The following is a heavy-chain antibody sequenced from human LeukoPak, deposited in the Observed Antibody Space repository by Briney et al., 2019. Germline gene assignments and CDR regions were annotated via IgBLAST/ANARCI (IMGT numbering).Heavy chain of an antibody. CDR1: GYTFSSYY. CDR2: ISAYNGNT. CDR3: ARDESTSILWW. D-gene: IGHD2-21*01. J-gene: IGHJ1*01. Sequence: ASVKVSCKASGYTFSSYYMNWVRQAPGQGLEWMGWISAYNGNTNYAQKLQGRVTMTTDTSTSTAYMELRSLRSDDTAVYYCARDESTSILWWWGQGTLVTVSS. V-gene: IGHV1-18*04.